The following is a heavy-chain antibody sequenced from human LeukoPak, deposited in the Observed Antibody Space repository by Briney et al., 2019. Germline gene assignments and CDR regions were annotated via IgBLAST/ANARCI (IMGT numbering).Heavy chain of an antibody. Sequence: ASVKVSCKASGYTFIGYYIHWVRQAPGQGLEWMGWINPDSSGTNSAQKFQGRVTMTRDTSISTAYMELSSLRSDDTAMYYCARTSSWFHLFDYWGQGTLVTVSS. CDR3: ARTSSWFHLFDY. CDR1: GYTFIGYY. CDR2: INPDSSGT. D-gene: IGHD6-13*01. J-gene: IGHJ4*02. V-gene: IGHV1-2*02.